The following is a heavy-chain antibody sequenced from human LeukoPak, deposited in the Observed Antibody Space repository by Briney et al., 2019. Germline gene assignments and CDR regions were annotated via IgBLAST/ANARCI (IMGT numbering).Heavy chain of an antibody. J-gene: IGHJ4*02. CDR2: ISSSSSYI. CDR1: GFTFSSYT. V-gene: IGHV3-21*04. CDR3: AKEALPGIAVAGRVY. D-gene: IGHD6-19*01. Sequence: GGSLRLSCAASGFTFSSYTMKWVRQAPGKGLEWVSSISSSSSYIYYADSVKGRFTISRDNAKNSLFLQMNSLRAEDTAVYFCAKEALPGIAVAGRVYWGQGTLVTVSS.